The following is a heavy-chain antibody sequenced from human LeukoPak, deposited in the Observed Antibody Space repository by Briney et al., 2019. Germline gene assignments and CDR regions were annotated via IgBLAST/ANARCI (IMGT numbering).Heavy chain of an antibody. D-gene: IGHD3-10*01. CDR3: ARDGSGEWPIGY. Sequence: PGGSLRLSCAASGFTVSSKWMSWVRQAPGKGLEWVANVKYDGSEKYYVDSVKGRFTISRDNAKNSLYLQMNSLRAEDTAMYYCARDGSGEWPIGYWGQGTLVTVSS. CDR2: VKYDGSEK. V-gene: IGHV3-7*01. CDR1: GFTVSSKW. J-gene: IGHJ4*02.